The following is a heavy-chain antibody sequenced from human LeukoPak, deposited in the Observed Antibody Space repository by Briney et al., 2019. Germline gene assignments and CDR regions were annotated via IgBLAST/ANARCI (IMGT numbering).Heavy chain of an antibody. CDR3: ARDGYRGSYYYYYYYGMDV. CDR1: GFTFSSYG. J-gene: IGHJ6*02. V-gene: IGHV3-33*01. CDR2: IWYDGSNK. D-gene: IGHD1-26*01. Sequence: PGGSLRLSCAASGFTFSSYGMHWVRQAPGKGLEWVAVIWYDGSNKYYADSVKGRFTISRDNSKNTLYLQMNSLRAEDTAVYYCARDGYRGSYYYYYYYGMDVWGQGTTVTVSS.